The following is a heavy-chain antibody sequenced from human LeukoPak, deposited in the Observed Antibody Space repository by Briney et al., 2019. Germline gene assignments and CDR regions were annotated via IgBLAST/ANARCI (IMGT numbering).Heavy chain of an antibody. Sequence: SQTLSLTCAISGDSVSSNSAAWNWIRQSPSRGLEWLGRTYYRSKWYNDYAVSVKSRITINPDTSKNQFSLQLNSVTPEDTAVYYCAMEDTAMVLAYCGMDVWGQGTTVTVSS. CDR1: GDSVSSNSAA. CDR3: AMEDTAMVLAYCGMDV. D-gene: IGHD5-18*01. J-gene: IGHJ6*02. CDR2: TYYRSKWYN. V-gene: IGHV6-1*01.